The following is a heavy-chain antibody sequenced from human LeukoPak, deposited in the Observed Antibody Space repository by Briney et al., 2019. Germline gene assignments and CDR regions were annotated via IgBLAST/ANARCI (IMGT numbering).Heavy chain of an antibody. V-gene: IGHV3-23*01. CDR3: AKDLGYCSSTSCYNFDY. D-gene: IGHD2-2*01. Sequence: GSLRLSCAASGFTFSSYAMSWVRQAPGKGLEWVSAISGSGGSTYYADSVKGRFTISRDNSKNTLYLQMDSLRAEDTAVYYCAKDLGYCSSTSCYNFDYWGREPWSPSPQ. J-gene: IGHJ4*02. CDR2: ISGSGGST. CDR1: GFTFSSYA.